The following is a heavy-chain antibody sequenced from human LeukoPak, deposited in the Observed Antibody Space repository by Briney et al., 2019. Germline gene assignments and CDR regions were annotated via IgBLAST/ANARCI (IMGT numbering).Heavy chain of an antibody. CDR2: IYWNDDK. CDR1: GFSLRTSGVG. V-gene: IGHV2-5*01. CDR3: AHSPLLYDFWSVPNWFDP. J-gene: IGHJ5*02. Sequence: SGPTLVKPTQTLTLTCTFSGFSLRTSGVGVGWIRQPPGKALEWLALIYWNDDKRYSPSLKSRLTITKDTSKNQVVLTMTNMDPVNTATYYCAHSPLLYDFWSVPNWFDPWGQGTLVTVSS. D-gene: IGHD3-3*01.